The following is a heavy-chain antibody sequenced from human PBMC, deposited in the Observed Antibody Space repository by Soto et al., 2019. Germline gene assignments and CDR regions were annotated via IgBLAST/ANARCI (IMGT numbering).Heavy chain of an antibody. CDR3: AKDSRGATVALFDY. Sequence: TGGSLRLSCAASGFTFSSYAMSWVRQAPGKGLEWVSAISGSGGSTYYADSVKGRFTISRDNSKSTLYLQMNSLRAEDTAVYYCAKDSRGATVALFDYWGQGTLVTVSS. CDR1: GFTFSSYA. J-gene: IGHJ4*02. V-gene: IGHV3-23*01. CDR2: ISGSGGST. D-gene: IGHD4-17*01.